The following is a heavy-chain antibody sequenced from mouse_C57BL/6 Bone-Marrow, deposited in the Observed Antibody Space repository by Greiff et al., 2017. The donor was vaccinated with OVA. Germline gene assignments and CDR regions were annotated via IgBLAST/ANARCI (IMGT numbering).Heavy chain of an antibody. Sequence: QVQLQQPGAELVKPGASVKLSCKASGYTFTSYWMHWVKQRTGQGLEWIGMIHPNSGSTNYNEKFKSKATLTVDKTSSTAYMQLSSPTSEDTAVYYCARSLGCFDYWGQGTTLTVSS. CDR2: IHPNSGST. J-gene: IGHJ2*01. CDR3: ARSLGCFDY. D-gene: IGHD4-1*01. CDR1: GYTFTSYW. V-gene: IGHV1-64*01.